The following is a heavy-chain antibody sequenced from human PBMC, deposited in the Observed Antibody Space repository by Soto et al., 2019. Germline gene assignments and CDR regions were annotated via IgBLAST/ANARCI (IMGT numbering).Heavy chain of an antibody. CDR1: GFTFSSYA. D-gene: IGHD2-15*01. V-gene: IGHV3-30-3*01. CDR3: ARGSLYCSSTSCSYGMDV. Sequence: GGSLRLSCAASGFTFSSYAMHWVRQAPGKGLEWVAVISYDGSNKYYADSVKGRFTISRDNSKNTLYLQMNSLRAEDTAVYYCARGSLYCSSTSCSYGMDVWGQGTTVTVS. CDR2: ISYDGSNK. J-gene: IGHJ6*02.